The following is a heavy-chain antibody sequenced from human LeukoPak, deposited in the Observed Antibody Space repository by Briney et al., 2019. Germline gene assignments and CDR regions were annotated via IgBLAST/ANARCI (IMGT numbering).Heavy chain of an antibody. CDR1: GYTFTGYY. CDR3: ARLVLAVAGSFDY. CDR2: INPNSGGT. J-gene: IGHJ4*02. D-gene: IGHD6-19*01. Sequence: ASVKVSCKASGYTFTGYYMHWVRQAPGQGPEWMGRINPNSGGTNYAQKFQGRVTMTRDTSISTAYMELSRLRSDDTAVYYCARLVLAVAGSFDYWGQGTLVTVSS. V-gene: IGHV1-2*06.